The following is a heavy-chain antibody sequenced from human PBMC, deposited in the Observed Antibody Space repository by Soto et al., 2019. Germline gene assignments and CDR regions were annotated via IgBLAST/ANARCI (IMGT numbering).Heavy chain of an antibody. D-gene: IGHD5-18*01. J-gene: IGHJ4*02. CDR1: GFTFSSYS. V-gene: IGHV3-21*01. CDR2: ISSSSSYI. CDR3: ASSPYTAMVPPDY. Sequence: PGGSLRLSCAASGFTFSSYSMNWVRQAPGKGLEWVSSISSSSSYIYYADSVKGRFTISRDNAKNSLYLQMSSLRAEDTAVYYCASSPYTAMVPPDYWGQGTLVTVSS.